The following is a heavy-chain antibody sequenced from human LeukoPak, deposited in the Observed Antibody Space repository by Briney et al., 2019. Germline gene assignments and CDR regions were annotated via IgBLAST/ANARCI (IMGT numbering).Heavy chain of an antibody. CDR3: ARVRYSGSYYYMDV. Sequence: PSETLSLTCTVSGGSISSYYWSWIRQPAGKGLEWIGRIYTSGSTNYNPSLKSRVTMSVDTSKNQFSLKLSSGTAADTAVYYCARVRYSGSYYYMDVWGKGTTVTVSS. J-gene: IGHJ6*03. CDR2: IYTSGST. D-gene: IGHD1-26*01. CDR1: GGSISSYY. V-gene: IGHV4-4*07.